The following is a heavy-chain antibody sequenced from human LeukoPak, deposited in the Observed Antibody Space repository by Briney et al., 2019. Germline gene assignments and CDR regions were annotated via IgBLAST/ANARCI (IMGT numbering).Heavy chain of an antibody. D-gene: IGHD6-13*01. CDR2: SSSHGTNV. V-gene: IGHV3-11*04. CDR3: AREGIRAGDALLYYYMDV. Sequence: GGSLRLSCAASGFTVSSNYMSWIRQSPGKGLEWISDSSSHGTNVYYADSVKGRFTISRDNAKNSLELQMNSLRAEDTAVYYCAREGIRAGDALLYYYMDVWGKGTTVTVSS. CDR1: GFTVSSNY. J-gene: IGHJ6*03.